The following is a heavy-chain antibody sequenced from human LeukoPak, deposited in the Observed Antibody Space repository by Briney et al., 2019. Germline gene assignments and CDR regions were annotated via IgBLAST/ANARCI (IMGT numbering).Heavy chain of an antibody. V-gene: IGHV1-69*01. CDR1: GGTFSSYA. Sequence: KISCKASGGTFSSYAISWVRQAPGQGLEWMGGIIPIFGTANYAQKFQGRVTITADESTSTAYMELSSLRSEDTAVYYCARSTVVTLYYYYYYYMDVWGKGTTVTVSS. CDR2: IIPIFGTA. J-gene: IGHJ6*03. D-gene: IGHD4-23*01. CDR3: ARSTVVTLYYYYYYYMDV.